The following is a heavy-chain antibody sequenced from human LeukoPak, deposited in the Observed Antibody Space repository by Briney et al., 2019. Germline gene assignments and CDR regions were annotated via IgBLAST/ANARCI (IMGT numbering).Heavy chain of an antibody. CDR3: AGMEGYDILTGYYVRGNY. CDR1: GFTFSNYN. D-gene: IGHD3-9*01. CDR2: ISGSSSYI. V-gene: IGHV3-21*01. Sequence: GGSLRLSCAASGFTFSNYNMNWVRQARGKGLEWVSSISGSSSYIYYADSVKGRFTISRDNAKNSLYLQMNSLRAEDTAVYYCAGMEGYDILTGYYVRGNYWGQGTLVTVSS. J-gene: IGHJ4*02.